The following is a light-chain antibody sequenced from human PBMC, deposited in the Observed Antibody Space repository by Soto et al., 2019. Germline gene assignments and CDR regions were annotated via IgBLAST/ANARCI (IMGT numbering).Light chain of an antibody. V-gene: IGKV3D-15*01. CDR2: AAS. CDR3: QQYNNWFSIT. Sequence: EIVLTQSPGTLSLSPGERAALSCRASQSVSTKFLAWYQQKPGRAPRLLIYAASNRATGIPDRFSGSGSGTDLTLTISSLQSEDFGVYYCQQYNNWFSITFGQGTRLEIK. J-gene: IGKJ5*01. CDR1: QSVSTKF.